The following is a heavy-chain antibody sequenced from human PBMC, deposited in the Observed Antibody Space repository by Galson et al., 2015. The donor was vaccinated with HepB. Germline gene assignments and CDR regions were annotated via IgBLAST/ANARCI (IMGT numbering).Heavy chain of an antibody. CDR1: GYTFTSYG. CDR2: ISAYNGNT. J-gene: IGHJ4*02. CDR3: ARDRVVRFGELPKAFDY. Sequence: SVKVSCKASGYTFTSYGISWVRQAPGQGLEWMGWISAYNGNTNYAQKLQGRVTMTTDTSTSTAYMELRSLRSDDTAVYYCARDRVVRFGELPKAFDYRGQGTLVTVSS. V-gene: IGHV1-18*01. D-gene: IGHD3-10*01.